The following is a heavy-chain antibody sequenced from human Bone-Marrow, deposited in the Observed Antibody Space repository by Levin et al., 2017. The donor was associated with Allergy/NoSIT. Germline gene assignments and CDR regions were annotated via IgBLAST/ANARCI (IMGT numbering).Heavy chain of an antibody. CDR1: GFTFSSYG. V-gene: IGHV3-30*18. CDR2: ISYDGSNK. CDR3: AKGVGMTGYYLPYYFDY. D-gene: IGHD3-9*01. J-gene: IGHJ4*02. Sequence: GGSLRLSCAASGFTFSSYGMHWVRQAPGKGLEWVAVISYDGSNKYYADSVKGRFTISRDNSKNTLYLQMNSLRAEDTAVYYCAKGVGMTGYYLPYYFDYWGQGTLVTVSS.